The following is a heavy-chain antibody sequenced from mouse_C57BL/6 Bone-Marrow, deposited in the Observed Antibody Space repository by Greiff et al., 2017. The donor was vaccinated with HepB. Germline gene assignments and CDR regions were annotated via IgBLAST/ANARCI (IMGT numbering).Heavy chain of an antibody. D-gene: IGHD3-3*01. CDR1: GYTFTSYW. V-gene: IGHV1-64*01. Sequence: QVQLQQPGAELVKPGASVKLSCKASGYTFTSYWMHWVKQRPGQGLEWIGMIHPNSGSTNYNEKFKSKATLTVDKSSSTAYMQLSSLTFEDSAVYYCASPPKRGTFAYWGQGTLVTVSA. J-gene: IGHJ3*01. CDR3: ASPPKRGTFAY. CDR2: IHPNSGST.